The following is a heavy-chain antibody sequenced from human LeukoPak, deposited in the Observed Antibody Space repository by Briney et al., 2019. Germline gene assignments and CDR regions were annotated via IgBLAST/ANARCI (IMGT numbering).Heavy chain of an antibody. V-gene: IGHV1-8*01. D-gene: IGHD3-22*01. CDR1: GYTFTSYD. CDR2: MNPNSGNT. J-gene: IGHJ6*02. CDR3: ARIVPYYYGMDV. Sequence: ASVKVSCKASGYTFTSYDINWVRQATGQGLEWMGWMNPNSGNTGYAQKFQGRVTMTRNTSISTAYMELSSLRSEDTAVYYCARIVPYYYGMDVWGQGTTVTVSS.